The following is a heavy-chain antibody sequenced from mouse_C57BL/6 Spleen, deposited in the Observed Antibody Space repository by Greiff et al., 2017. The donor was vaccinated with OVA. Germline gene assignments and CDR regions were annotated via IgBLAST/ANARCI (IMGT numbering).Heavy chain of an antibody. CDR2: IHPNSGST. CDR1: GYTFTSYW. D-gene: IGHD2-10*02. V-gene: IGHV1-64*01. J-gene: IGHJ2*01. CDR3: ARSEYGLGY. Sequence: VQLQQPGAELVKPGVSVKLSCKASGYTFTSYWMHWVKQRPGQGLEWIGMIHPNSGSTNYNEKFKSKATLTVDKSSSTAYMQLSILTSSDSAVYYCARSEYGLGYWGQGTTLTVSS.